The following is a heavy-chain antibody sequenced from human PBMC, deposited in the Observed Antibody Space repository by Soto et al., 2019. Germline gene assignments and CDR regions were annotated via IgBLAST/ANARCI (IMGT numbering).Heavy chain of an antibody. J-gene: IGHJ6*02. Sequence: SETLSLTCTVSGGSISSYYWSWIRQPPGKGLEWIGYIYYSGSTNYNPSLKSRFTISRDNAKNSVSLQMNSLRAEDTAVYYCAREYTAWPLAYGLDVWGQGTTVTVSS. CDR1: GGSISSYY. CDR2: IYYSGST. CDR3: AREYTAWPLAYGLDV. V-gene: IGHV4-59*12. D-gene: IGHD2-2*02.